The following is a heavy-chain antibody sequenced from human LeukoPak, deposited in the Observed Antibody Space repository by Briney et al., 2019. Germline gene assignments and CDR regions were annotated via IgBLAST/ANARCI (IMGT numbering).Heavy chain of an antibody. Sequence: GGSLRLSCAASGFTFSSYSMNWVRQAPGKGLEWVSSITSSSSYIYYADSVKGRFTISRDSAKNSLYLQMNSLGDEDTAVYYCASGRNVGITGTTGAFDIWGQGTMVTVSS. V-gene: IGHV3-21*01. CDR3: ASGRNVGITGTTGAFDI. D-gene: IGHD1-7*01. CDR2: ITSSSSYI. CDR1: GFTFSSYS. J-gene: IGHJ3*02.